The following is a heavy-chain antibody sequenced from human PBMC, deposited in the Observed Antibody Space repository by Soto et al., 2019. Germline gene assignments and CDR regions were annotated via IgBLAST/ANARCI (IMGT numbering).Heavy chain of an antibody. Sequence: GGSLRLSCAASVFTFISYSMNWVRQAPGKGLEWVSSISSSSSYIYYADSVKGRFTISRDNAKNSLYLQMNSLRAEDTAVYYCARGIDLELLYYYGMDVWGQGTTVTVSS. J-gene: IGHJ6*02. D-gene: IGHD1-26*01. CDR3: ARGIDLELLYYYGMDV. V-gene: IGHV3-21*01. CDR1: VFTFISYS. CDR2: ISSSSSYI.